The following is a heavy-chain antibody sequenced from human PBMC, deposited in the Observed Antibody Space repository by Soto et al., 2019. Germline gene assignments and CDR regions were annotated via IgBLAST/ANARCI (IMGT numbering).Heavy chain of an antibody. V-gene: IGHV4-59*06. CDR1: GGSISSYY. CDR3: AREEGGGYDHRWFDP. Sequence: SETLSLTCTVSGGSISSYYWSWIRQHPGKGLEWIGHIYYSGSTYYNPSLKSRVTISVDTSKNQFSLKLSSATAADTAVYYCAREEGGGYDHRWFDPWGQGTLVTVSS. D-gene: IGHD5-12*01. CDR2: IYYSGST. J-gene: IGHJ5*02.